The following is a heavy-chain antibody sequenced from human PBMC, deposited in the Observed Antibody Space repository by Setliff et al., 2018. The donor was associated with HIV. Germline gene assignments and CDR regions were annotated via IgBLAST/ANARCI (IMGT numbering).Heavy chain of an antibody. J-gene: IGHJ4*01. Sequence: KPSETLSLTCLVFGSSINDGYHWGWIRQSPRKGLEWIGSIYNSGRASYNPARRSRASVSRDTSKNRFSLRLNPVTAADTAVYYCVRDRALRFSQSPSLHYFDVWGQGILVTVSS. CDR1: GSSINDGYH. V-gene: IGHV4-38-2*02. CDR2: IYNSGRA. CDR3: VRDRALRFSQSPSLHYFDV.